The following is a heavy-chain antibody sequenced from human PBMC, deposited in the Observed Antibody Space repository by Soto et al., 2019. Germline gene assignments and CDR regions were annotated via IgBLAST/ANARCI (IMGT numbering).Heavy chain of an antibody. Sequence: SETLSLTITVSGGSISSSSYYWAWIRQPPGKGLEWIGSSYYSGYTYYNPSLKSRVTISVDTSKNQFSLKLSSVTAADTAVYYCARHNGPLYVGYYYDMDVCGQGTTVT. D-gene: IGHD3-16*01. CDR2: SYYSGYT. J-gene: IGHJ6*01. V-gene: IGHV4-39*01. CDR1: GGSISSSSYY. CDR3: ARHNGPLYVGYYYDMDV.